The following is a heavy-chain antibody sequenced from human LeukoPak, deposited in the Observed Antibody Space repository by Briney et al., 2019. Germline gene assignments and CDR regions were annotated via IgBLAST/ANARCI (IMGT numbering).Heavy chain of an antibody. CDR1: GFTFSSYG. CDR2: ISYDGSNK. V-gene: IGHV3-30*18. D-gene: IGHD5-18*01. J-gene: IGHJ4*02. Sequence: PGGSLRLSCAASGFTFSSYGMHWVRQAPGKGLEWVAVISYDGSNKYYADSVKGRFTISRDNSKNTLYLQMNSLRAEDTAVYYCAKGRRGYSYGPYYWGQGTLVTVSS. CDR3: AKGRRGYSYGPYY.